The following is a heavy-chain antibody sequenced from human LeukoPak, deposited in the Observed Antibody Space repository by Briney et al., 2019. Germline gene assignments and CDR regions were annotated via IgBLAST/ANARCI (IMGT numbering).Heavy chain of an antibody. J-gene: IGHJ6*02. CDR1: GFTFSSYA. CDR2: ISGSGGST. V-gene: IGHV3-23*01. CDR3: ARDGGGAQHGMDV. Sequence: PGGSLRLSCAASGFTFSSYAMSWVRQAPGKGLEWVSAISGSGGSTYYADSVKGRFTISRDNSKNTLYLQMNSLRAEDTAVYYCARDGGGAQHGMDVWGQGTTVTVSS. D-gene: IGHD1-26*01.